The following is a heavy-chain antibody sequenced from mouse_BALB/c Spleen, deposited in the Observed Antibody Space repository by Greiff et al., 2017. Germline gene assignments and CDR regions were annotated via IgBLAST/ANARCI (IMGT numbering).Heavy chain of an antibody. CDR3: ARGYYGNDYYAMDY. CDR2: ISSGGSYT. Sequence: EVNVVESGGGLVKPGGSLKLSCAASGFTFSSYAMSWVRQSPEKRLEWVAEISSGGSYTYYPDTVTGRFTISRDNAKNTLYLEMSSLRSEDTAMYYGARGYYGNDYYAMDYWGQGTSVTVSS. D-gene: IGHD2-2*01. CDR1: GFTFSSYA. J-gene: IGHJ4*01. V-gene: IGHV5-9-4*01.